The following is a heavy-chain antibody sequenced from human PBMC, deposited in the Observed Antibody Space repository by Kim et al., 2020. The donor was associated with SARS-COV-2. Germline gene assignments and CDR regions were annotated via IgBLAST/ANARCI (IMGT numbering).Heavy chain of an antibody. CDR1: GFIFDDYA. J-gene: IGHJ4*02. V-gene: IGHV3-9*01. Sequence: GGSLRLSCAASGFIFDDYAMHWVRQAPGKGLEWVSGISWNSDNIGYADSVKGRFTISRDNAKNSLYLQMNSLSSEDTALYFCAKDMRYSYGYEYDCWGREPWSPSPQ. CDR2: ISWNSDNI. D-gene: IGHD5-18*01. CDR3: AKDMRYSYGYEYDC.